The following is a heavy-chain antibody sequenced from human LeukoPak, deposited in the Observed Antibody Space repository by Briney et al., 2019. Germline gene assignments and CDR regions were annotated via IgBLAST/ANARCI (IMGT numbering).Heavy chain of an antibody. V-gene: IGHV4-61*01. D-gene: IGHD6-13*01. Sequence: SETLSLTCTVSGGSVSSGSYYWSWIRQPPGKGLEWIGEINHSGSTNYNPSLKSRVTISVDTSKNQCSLKLSSVTAADTAVYYCARGLSYSTRNWFDPWGQGTLVTVSS. CDR3: ARGLSYSTRNWFDP. CDR2: INHSGST. CDR1: GGSVSSGSYY. J-gene: IGHJ5*02.